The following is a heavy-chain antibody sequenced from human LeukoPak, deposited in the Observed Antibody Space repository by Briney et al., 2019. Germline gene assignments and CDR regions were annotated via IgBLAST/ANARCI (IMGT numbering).Heavy chain of an antibody. J-gene: IGHJ4*02. V-gene: IGHV3-74*01. CDR1: GFTFSSHW. CDR3: AREDSSWYNFDY. Sequence: GRSLSLSWAASGFTFSSHWMHWVRQAPGKGLVWVSRINSDGSSISHTDSVEDRFTISRDKAKNTLELQMNSLRAKDTAVYYGAREDSSWYNFDYWGQGTLVTVSS. CDR2: INSDGSSI. D-gene: IGHD6-13*01.